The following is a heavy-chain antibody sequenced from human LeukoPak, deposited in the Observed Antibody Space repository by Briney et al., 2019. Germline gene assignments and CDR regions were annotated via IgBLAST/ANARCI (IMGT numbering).Heavy chain of an antibody. J-gene: IGHJ5*02. CDR1: GFSLSTSGVG. CDR3: AHRPPGIAAQGYNWFDP. CDR2: IYWNDDK. Sequence: SGPTLVNPTQTLTLTCTFSGFSLSTSGVGVGWIRQPPGKALEWLALIYWNDDKRYSPSLKSRLTITKDTSKNQVVLTMTNMDPVDTATYYCAHRPPGIAAQGYNWFDPWGQGTLVTVSS. V-gene: IGHV2-5*01. D-gene: IGHD6-13*01.